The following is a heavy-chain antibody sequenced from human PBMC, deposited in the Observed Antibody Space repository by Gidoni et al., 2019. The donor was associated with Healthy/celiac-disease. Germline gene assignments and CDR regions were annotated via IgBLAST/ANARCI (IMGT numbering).Heavy chain of an antibody. CDR2: IKSKTDGGTT. J-gene: IGHJ6*02. CDR3: TTGHSSSSHYYYYGMDV. D-gene: IGHD6-6*01. CDR1: GFTFSNAW. V-gene: IGHV3-15*01. Sequence: EVQLVESGGGLVKPGGSLRLSCAASGFTFSNAWMSWVRQAPGKGLEWVGRIKSKTDGGTTDYAAPVKGRFTISRDDSKNTLYLQMNSLKTEDTAVYYCTTGHSSSSHYYYYGMDVWGQGTTVTVSS.